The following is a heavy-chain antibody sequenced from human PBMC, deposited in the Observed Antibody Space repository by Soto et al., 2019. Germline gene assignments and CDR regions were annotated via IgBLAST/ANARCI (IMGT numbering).Heavy chain of an antibody. Sequence: PGGSLRLSCAASGFIFSSYAMSWVRQAPGKGLEWVSFIHSSSSTIYYADSVKGRFTISRDNAKNSLYLQMNSLRDEDTAVYYCARDRGYTYGFDFWGQGALVTVSS. J-gene: IGHJ4*02. CDR3: ARDRGYTYGFDF. D-gene: IGHD5-18*01. CDR2: IHSSSSTI. CDR1: GFIFSSYA. V-gene: IGHV3-48*02.